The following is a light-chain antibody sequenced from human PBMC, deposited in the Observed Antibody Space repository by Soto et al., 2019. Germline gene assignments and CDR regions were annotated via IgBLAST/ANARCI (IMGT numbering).Light chain of an antibody. CDR2: DAS. CDR3: LQHNSFPLT. CDR1: QDISNY. Sequence: DIQMTQSPSSLSASVGDRVTITCQASQDISNYLNWYQQKPGKAPKLLIYDASKLQTGVPSRFSGSGSGTEFTLTISSLQPEDFATYYCLQHNSFPLTFGGGTKVDIK. J-gene: IGKJ4*01. V-gene: IGKV1-33*01.